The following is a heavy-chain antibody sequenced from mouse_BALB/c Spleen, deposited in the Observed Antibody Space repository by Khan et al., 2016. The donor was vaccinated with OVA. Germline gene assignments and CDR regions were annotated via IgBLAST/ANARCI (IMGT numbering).Heavy chain of an antibody. D-gene: IGHD2-14*01. Sequence: QVQLQQSGAELARPGASVKMSCKASGYTFTSYTIHWIKQRPGQGLEWIGSINPSSGYTNYTQKFKDKATLTADKSSTTPYMQLSSLTSDDSAVYYCGRDGAYYRDDGWFAYWGQGTLVTVSA. CDR1: GYTFTSYT. V-gene: IGHV1-4*01. J-gene: IGHJ3*01. CDR3: GRDGAYYRDDGWFAY. CDR2: INPSSGYT.